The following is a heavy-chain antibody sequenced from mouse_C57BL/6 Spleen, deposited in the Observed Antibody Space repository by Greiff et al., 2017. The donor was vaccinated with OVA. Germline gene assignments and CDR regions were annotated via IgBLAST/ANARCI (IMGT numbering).Heavy chain of an antibody. CDR1: GYTFTSYW. D-gene: IGHD2-5*01. J-gene: IGHJ3*01. Sequence: QVQLQQPGAELVKPGASVKMSCKASGYTFTSYWITWVKQRPGQGLAWIGDIYPGSGSNNYNEKFKSKATLTVDTSSSTAYMQLSSLTSEDSAVYYCARTRYSNSAWFAYWGQGTLGTVSA. CDR3: ARTRYSNSAWFAY. V-gene: IGHV1-55*01. CDR2: IYPGSGSN.